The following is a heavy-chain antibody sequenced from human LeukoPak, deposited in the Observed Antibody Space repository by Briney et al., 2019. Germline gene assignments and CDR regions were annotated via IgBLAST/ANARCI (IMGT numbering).Heavy chain of an antibody. CDR2: IYTGGHT. J-gene: IGHJ6*03. CDR1: GGSISYYY. D-gene: IGHD2-21*01. Sequence: SETLSLTCTVSGGSISYYYWSWIRQPPGKGLEWIGYIYTGGHTKYNPPLQSRVTISVDTSKNQFSLRLSSVTAAGTADYYCGKHGPSYYYDYHIDVWGKGTTVTVSS. V-gene: IGHV4-4*09. CDR3: GKHGPSYYYDYHIDV.